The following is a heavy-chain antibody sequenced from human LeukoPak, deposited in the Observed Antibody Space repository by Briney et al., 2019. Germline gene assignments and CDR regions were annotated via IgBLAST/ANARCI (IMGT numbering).Heavy chain of an antibody. CDR3: VRQGTVGEFDY. CDR2: IISDGSMT. D-gene: IGHD1-26*01. V-gene: IGHV3-74*01. Sequence: GGSLRLSCVASGFTLSRHWMHWGRQAPGKGLVWVSRIISDGSMTNYAESVRGRFTISRDNAKNTLFVQMDSLRPEDTAVYYCVRQGTVGEFDYWGQGTLVTVSS. CDR1: GFTLSRHW. J-gene: IGHJ4*02.